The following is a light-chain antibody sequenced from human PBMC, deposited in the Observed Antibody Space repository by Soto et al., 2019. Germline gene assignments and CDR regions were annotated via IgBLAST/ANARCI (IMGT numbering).Light chain of an antibody. CDR1: STDVGGDEF. J-gene: IGLJ1*01. CDR3: CSYAGSYTFL. V-gene: IGLV2-11*01. CDR2: RCI. Sequence: QSVLSQPAPLSGSPGQAIGISRTGTSTDVGGDEFGSWFQQQPGKRPKVLISRCINGPSGVPDRFSGSKSGNTASLTISGLQAEDEADYYCCSYAGSYTFLFATGTKVTV.